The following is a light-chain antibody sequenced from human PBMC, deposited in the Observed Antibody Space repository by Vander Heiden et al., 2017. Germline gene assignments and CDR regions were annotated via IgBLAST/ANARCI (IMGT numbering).Light chain of an antibody. CDR1: KLGDKY. Sequence: SYVLPRLPSVPLPPGQTASITCSGDKLGDKYACWYQQKPGQSPVLVIYQDSKRPSGIPERFSGSNSGNTATLTISGTQAMDEADYYCQAWDSSTHNWVFGTGTKVTVL. V-gene: IGLV3-1*01. CDR2: QDS. CDR3: QAWDSSTHNWV. J-gene: IGLJ1*01.